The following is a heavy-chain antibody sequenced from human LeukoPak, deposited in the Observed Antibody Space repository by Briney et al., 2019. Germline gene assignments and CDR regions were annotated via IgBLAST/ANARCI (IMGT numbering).Heavy chain of an antibody. Sequence: GASVKVSCKASGDTFRSYAITWVRQAPGQGLEWIGRTVPSIGSADFAQRFQARVTITADKSTSTAYMDLSSLTSEDTAIYYCARDVAKGVGYYYGLDVWGQGTTVIVSS. CDR2: TVPSIGSA. D-gene: IGHD4/OR15-4a*01. CDR3: ARDVAKGVGYYYGLDV. CDR1: GDTFRSYA. J-gene: IGHJ6*02. V-gene: IGHV1-69*04.